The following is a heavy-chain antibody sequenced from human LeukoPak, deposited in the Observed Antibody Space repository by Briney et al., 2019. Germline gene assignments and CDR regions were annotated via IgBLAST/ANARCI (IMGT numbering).Heavy chain of an antibody. CDR3: AGEPPGSYIGY. V-gene: IGHV4-4*02. CDR2: IWQNEKT. CDR1: GFTFSSYSM. Sequence: PGGSLRLSCAASGFTFSSYSMNWVRQAPGKGLEWIGEIWQNEKTNYNPSLKSRATISMDKSKNQFSLKLSSVTAADTAVYYCAGEPPGSYIGYWGQGTLVTVSS. D-gene: IGHD1-26*01. J-gene: IGHJ4*02.